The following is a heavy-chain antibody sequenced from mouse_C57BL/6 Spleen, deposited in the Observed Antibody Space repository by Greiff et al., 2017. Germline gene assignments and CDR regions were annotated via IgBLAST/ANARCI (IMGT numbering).Heavy chain of an antibody. V-gene: IGHV1-7*01. CDR2: INPSSGYT. CDR1: GYTFTSYW. J-gene: IGHJ1*03. D-gene: IGHD2-5*01. Sequence: VQLQQSGAELAKPGASVKLSCKASGYTFTSYWMHWVKQRPGQGLEWIGYINPSSGYTKYNQKFKDKATLTADKSSSTAYMQLSSLTYEDSAVYYCASDSNSWYFDVWGTGTTVTVSS. CDR3: ASDSNSWYFDV.